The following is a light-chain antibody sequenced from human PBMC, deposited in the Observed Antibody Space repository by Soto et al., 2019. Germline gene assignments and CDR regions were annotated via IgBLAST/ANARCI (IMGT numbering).Light chain of an antibody. V-gene: IGLV2-8*01. CDR3: SSFADSNSYV. CDR2: EVS. Sequence: QSVLSQPSSPSGAPRRSVTISCSGSSSDIGGYTYVSWYQHHPGKAPKLMIYEVSKRPSGVPDRFSGSKSGNTASLTVSGLQAEDEADYYCSSFADSNSYVFGTGTKVTVL. CDR1: SSDIGGYTY. J-gene: IGLJ1*01.